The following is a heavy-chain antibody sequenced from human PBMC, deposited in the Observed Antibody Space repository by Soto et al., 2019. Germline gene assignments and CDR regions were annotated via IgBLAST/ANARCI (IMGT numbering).Heavy chain of an antibody. D-gene: IGHD3-10*01. CDR2: IGGSGGTK. CDR3: ARDRGGDVGQFLFPDGLVL. CDR1: GFSLSSYE. V-gene: IGHV3-48*03. J-gene: IGHJ4*03. Sequence: GGSLRFSCAASGFSLSSYEMNWVRQAPGKGLEWISYIGGSGGTKYSADSVKGRFTISRDNAQNSLHLQMNSLRVEDTAVYYCARDRGGDVGQFLFPDGLVLGGPGTLVTVSS.